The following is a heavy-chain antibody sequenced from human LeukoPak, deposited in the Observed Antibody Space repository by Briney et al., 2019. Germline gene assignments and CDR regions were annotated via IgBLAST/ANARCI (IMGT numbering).Heavy chain of an antibody. J-gene: IGHJ5*02. D-gene: IGHD3-3*01. CDR1: GYTFTSYG. V-gene: IGHV1-18*01. CDR2: ISAYNGNT. Sequence: EASVKVSCKASGYTFTSYGISWVRQAPGQGLEWMGWISAYNGNTNYAQKLQGRVTITTDTSTSTAYMELRNLRSDDTAVYYCARGSVRFLEWLPFDPWGQGTLVTVSS. CDR3: ARGSVRFLEWLPFDP.